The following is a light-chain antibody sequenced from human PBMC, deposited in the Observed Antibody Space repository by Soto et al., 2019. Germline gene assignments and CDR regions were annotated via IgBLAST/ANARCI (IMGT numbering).Light chain of an antibody. CDR1: SSDVGGYNY. CDR2: EVS. V-gene: IGLV2-14*01. CDR3: RSYTCSSTYV. Sequence: QSVLTQPASVSGSPGQSITISCTGTSSDVGGYNYVSWYQQHPGKAPKLMIYEVSNRPSGVSNRFSGSKSGNTASLTISGLQAEDEADYYCRSYTCSSTYVFGTGTKLTVL. J-gene: IGLJ1*01.